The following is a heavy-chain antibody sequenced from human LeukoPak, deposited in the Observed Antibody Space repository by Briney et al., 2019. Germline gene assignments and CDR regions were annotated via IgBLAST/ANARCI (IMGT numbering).Heavy chain of an antibody. CDR2: ISGSGGST. CDR3: AKAPSSWYLDKFQH. Sequence: GGSLRLSCAASGFTFSSYAMSWVRLALGKGLGWVSAISGSGGSTYYADSLKGRFTISRDNSKNTLYLQMNSLRAENTAVYYCAKAPSSWYLDKFQHWGQGTLVTVSS. CDR1: GFTFSSYA. V-gene: IGHV3-23*01. J-gene: IGHJ1*01. D-gene: IGHD6-13*01.